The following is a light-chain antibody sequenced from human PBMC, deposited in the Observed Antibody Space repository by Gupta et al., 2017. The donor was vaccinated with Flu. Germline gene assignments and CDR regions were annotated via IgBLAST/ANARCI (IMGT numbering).Light chain of an antibody. CDR3: QVGDSGVV. CDR2: DES. V-gene: IGLV3-21*02. J-gene: IGLJ2*01. CDR1: NIGDQT. Sequence: SSVLTQPPSVSVAPGETATITCAGNNIGDQTVHWYHQEAGHDPVVVVDDESDRPAGIPERFSGSSSGNTATLTLSRVEAGDEDDYYWQVGDSGVVFGGGTKLTVL.